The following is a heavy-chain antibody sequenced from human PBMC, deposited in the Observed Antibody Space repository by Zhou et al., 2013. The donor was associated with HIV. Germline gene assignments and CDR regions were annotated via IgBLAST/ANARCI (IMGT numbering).Heavy chain of an antibody. J-gene: IGHJ4*02. CDR2: IIPVFNTI. CDR1: GYRGYFRDLA. D-gene: IGHD1-26*01. Sequence: QVFLTQSGPEVRTPGSSVKVSCQAYGYRGYFRDLALSWVRQAPGRGLEYVGGIIPVFNTIKYAHKFQGRLTLTAVESTRTAYMELSSLSSDDTAVYYCGRLTSTWDGEIVSWGQGSLVTVSS. V-gene: IGHV1-69*01. CDR3: GRLTSTWDGEIVS.